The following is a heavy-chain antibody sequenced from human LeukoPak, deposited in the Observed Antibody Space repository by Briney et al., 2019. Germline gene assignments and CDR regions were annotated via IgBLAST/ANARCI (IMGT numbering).Heavy chain of an antibody. CDR3: AKDAQRLVDP. D-gene: IGHD6-13*01. CDR2: IRYDGSNK. Sequence: GGSLRLSCAAAGFTFSSYGMHWVRQAPGKGLEWVAFIRYDGSNKYYADSVKGRFTISRDNSKTTLYPQMNSLRAENTAVYYCAKDAQRLVDPWGQGTLVTVSS. V-gene: IGHV3-30*02. CDR1: GFTFSSYG. J-gene: IGHJ5*02.